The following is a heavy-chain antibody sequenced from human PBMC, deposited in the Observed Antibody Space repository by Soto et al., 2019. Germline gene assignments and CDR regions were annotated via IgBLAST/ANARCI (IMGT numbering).Heavy chain of an antibody. CDR2: ISYDGSNK. D-gene: IGHD5-12*01. J-gene: IGHJ4*02. CDR1: GFTFSSYA. V-gene: IGHV3-30-3*01. Sequence: QVQLVESGGGVVQPGRSLRLSCAASGFTFSSYAMHWVRQAPGKGLEWVAVISYDGSNKYHADSVKGRITISRDNSKNTLDLHMNSLRAEDTAVYYCARDRDIVALMGGFDYWGQGTLVTVSS. CDR3: ARDRDIVALMGGFDY.